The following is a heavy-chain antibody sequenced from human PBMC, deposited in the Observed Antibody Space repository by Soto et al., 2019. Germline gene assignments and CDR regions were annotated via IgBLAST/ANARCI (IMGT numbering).Heavy chain of an antibody. D-gene: IGHD3-22*01. Sequence: LRLSCAASGFTFTRYSMNWVRQAPGKGLEWVSSITISGNKIYYADSVKGRFTISRDNAKNSLYLQMNSLRAEDTAVYYCARDYYYDSSGYSPLDYWGHGTLVTVSS. CDR1: GFTFTRYS. CDR3: ARDYYYDSSGYSPLDY. CDR2: ITISGNKI. J-gene: IGHJ4*01. V-gene: IGHV3-21*01.